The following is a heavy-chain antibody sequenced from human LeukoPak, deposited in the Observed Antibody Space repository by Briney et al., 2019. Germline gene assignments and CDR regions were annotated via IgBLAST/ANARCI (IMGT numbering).Heavy chain of an antibody. V-gene: IGHV4-31*03. CDR3: AREILQDYYDSSGYKNWFDP. J-gene: IGHJ5*02. D-gene: IGHD3-22*01. CDR1: GGSISSGGYY. CDR2: IYYSGST. Sequence: SQTLSLTCTVSGGSISSGGYYWSWIRQHPGKGLEWIGYIYYSGSTYYNPSLKSRVTISVDTSKNQFSLKLSSVTAADTAVYYCAREILQDYYDSSGYKNWFDPWGQGTLVTVFS.